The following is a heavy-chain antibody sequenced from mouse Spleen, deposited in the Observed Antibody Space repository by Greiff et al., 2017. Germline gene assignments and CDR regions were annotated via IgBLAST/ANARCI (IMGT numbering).Heavy chain of an antibody. CDR1: GYSITSGYY. J-gene: IGHJ2*01. Sequence: EVKLVESGPGLVKPSQSLSLTCSVTGYSITSGYYWNWIRQFPGNKLEWMGYISYDGSNNYNPSLKNRISITRDTSKNQFFLKLNSVTTEDTATYYCAREDRFFDYWGQGTTLTVSS. V-gene: IGHV3-6*01. CDR2: ISYDGSN. CDR3: AREDRFFDY. D-gene: IGHD3-3*01.